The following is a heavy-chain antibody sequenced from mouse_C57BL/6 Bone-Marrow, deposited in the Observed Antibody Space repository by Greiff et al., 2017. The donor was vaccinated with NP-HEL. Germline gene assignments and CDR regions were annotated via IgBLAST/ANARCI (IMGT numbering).Heavy chain of an antibody. D-gene: IGHD1-1*01. CDR3: ARPYCYGSSYGYFDV. CDR1: GYTFTSYG. V-gene: IGHV1-81*01. CDR2: IYPRSGNT. Sequence: QVQLQQSGAELARPGASVKLSCKASGYTFTSYGISWVKQRTGQGLEWIGEIYPRSGNTYYNEKVKGKATLTADKSSSTAYMELRSLTSEDSAVSFCARPYCYGSSYGYFDVWGTGTTVTVSS. J-gene: IGHJ1*03.